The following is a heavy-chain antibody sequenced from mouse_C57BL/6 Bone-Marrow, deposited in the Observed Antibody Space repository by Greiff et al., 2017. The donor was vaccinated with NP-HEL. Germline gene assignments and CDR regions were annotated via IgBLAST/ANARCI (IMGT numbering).Heavy chain of an antibody. CDR3: ARGGRYWFAY. Sequence: EVQLQESGGGLVKPGGSLKLSCAASGFTFSDYGMHWVRQAPEKGLEWVAYISSGSSTIYYADTVKGRFTISRDNAKNTLFLQMTSLRSEDTAMYYCARGGRYWFAYWGQGTLVTVSA. J-gene: IGHJ3*01. CDR1: GFTFSDYG. CDR2: ISSGSSTI. V-gene: IGHV5-17*01. D-gene: IGHD1-1*01.